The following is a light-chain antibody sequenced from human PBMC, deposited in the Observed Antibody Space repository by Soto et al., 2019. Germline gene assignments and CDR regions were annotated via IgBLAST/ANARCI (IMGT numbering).Light chain of an antibody. V-gene: IGKV1-5*01. CDR2: DVS. Sequence: GYRVPIPCRASQSISNRMAWHQQKPGKAPKVLISDVSRLKSGVPSRFSGSGSGTEFILTIISLQPDDFATYYCQQYYDYPWTFGQGTKVDIK. CDR3: QQYYDYPWT. J-gene: IGKJ1*01. CDR1: QSISNR.